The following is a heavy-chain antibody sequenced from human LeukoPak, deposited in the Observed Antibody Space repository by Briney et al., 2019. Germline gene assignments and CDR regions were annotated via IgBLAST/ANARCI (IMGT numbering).Heavy chain of an antibody. V-gene: IGHV3-23*01. D-gene: IGHD6-19*01. J-gene: IGHJ6*02. CDR2: ISGSGGST. CDR1: GFTFSSYA. Sequence: PGGSLRLSCAASGFTFSSYAMGWVRQAPGKGLEWVSAISGSGGSTYYADSVKGRFTISRDNSKNTLYLQMNSLRAEDTAVYYCAKDPEQWLVLDYYYGMDVWGQGTTVTVSS. CDR3: AKDPEQWLVLDYYYGMDV.